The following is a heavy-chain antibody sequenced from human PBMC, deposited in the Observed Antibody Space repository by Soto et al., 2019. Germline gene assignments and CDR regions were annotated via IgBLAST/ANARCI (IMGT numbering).Heavy chain of an antibody. D-gene: IGHD6-6*01. CDR2: IYYSGIT. J-gene: IGHJ3*02. V-gene: IGHV4-31*03. Sequence: SETLSLTCTVSGGSISSGGYYWSWIRQHPGKGLEWIGYIYYSGITYYNPSLKSRVTISVDTSKNQFSLKLSSVTAADTAVYYCARSIAATAGAFDIWGQGTMVTVSS. CDR3: ARSIAATAGAFDI. CDR1: GGSISSGGYY.